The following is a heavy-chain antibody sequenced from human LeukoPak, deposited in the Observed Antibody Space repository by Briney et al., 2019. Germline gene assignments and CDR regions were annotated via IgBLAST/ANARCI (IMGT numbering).Heavy chain of an antibody. Sequence: GGSLRLSCAASGFTFSSYSMNWVRQAPGKGLEWVSSISSSGSYIYYADSVKGRFTISRDNSKNTLYLQMNSLRAEDTAVYYCAKDGIAVAGTGFDPWGQGTLVTVSS. CDR2: ISSSGSYI. CDR3: AKDGIAVAGTGFDP. J-gene: IGHJ5*02. V-gene: IGHV3-21*04. CDR1: GFTFSSYS. D-gene: IGHD6-19*01.